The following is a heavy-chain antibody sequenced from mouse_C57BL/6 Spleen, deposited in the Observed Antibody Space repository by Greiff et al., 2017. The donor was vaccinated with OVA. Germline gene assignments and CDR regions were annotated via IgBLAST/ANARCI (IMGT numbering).Heavy chain of an antibody. Sequence: QVQLQQPGAELVKPGASVKLSCKASGYTFTSYWMQWVKQRPGQGLEWIGEIDPSDSYTNYNQKFKGKATLTVDTSSSPAYMQLSSLTSEDSAVYYCARGGGGSSYVVFDYWGQGTTLTVSS. CDR1: GYTFTSYW. CDR3: ARGGGGSSYVVFDY. J-gene: IGHJ2*01. D-gene: IGHD1-1*01. V-gene: IGHV1-50*01. CDR2: IDPSDSYT.